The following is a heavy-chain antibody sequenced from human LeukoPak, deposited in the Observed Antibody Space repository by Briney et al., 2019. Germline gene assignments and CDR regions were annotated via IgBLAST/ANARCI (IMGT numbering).Heavy chain of an antibody. D-gene: IGHD2-15*01. Sequence: GGSLRLSCAASGFTVSSNYMTWDRQAPGKGLEWVSVLYSGGSTYYADSVKGRFTISRDNSKNTLYLQMNSLRAEDTAVYYCARAPRMVYFDYWGQGTLVTVSS. J-gene: IGHJ4*02. V-gene: IGHV3-53*01. CDR2: LYSGGST. CDR1: GFTVSSNY. CDR3: ARAPRMVYFDY.